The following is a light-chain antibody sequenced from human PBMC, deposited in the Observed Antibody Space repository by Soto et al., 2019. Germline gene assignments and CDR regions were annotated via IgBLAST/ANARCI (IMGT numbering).Light chain of an antibody. V-gene: IGLV2-8*01. Sequence: QSAPTQPPSASGSPGQSATISCTGTSSDVGGYNYVSWYQQYPGKAPKLMIYEVSKRPSGVPDRFSGSKSGNTASLTVSGLQAEDEAEYYCSSYAGRSTWVFGGGTKLTVL. CDR3: SSYAGRSTWV. J-gene: IGLJ3*02. CDR2: EVS. CDR1: SSDVGGYNY.